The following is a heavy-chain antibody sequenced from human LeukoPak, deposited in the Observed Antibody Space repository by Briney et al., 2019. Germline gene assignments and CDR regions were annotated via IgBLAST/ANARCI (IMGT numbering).Heavy chain of an antibody. J-gene: IGHJ4*02. V-gene: IGHV4-59*01. Sequence: SETLSLSCTVSGDSISSYYWSWIRQPPGKGLEWIGYIYYSGSTNYNPSLKSRVTISVDTSKNQFSLKLSSVTAADTAVYYCARGRAWYMDYWGQGTLVTVSS. D-gene: IGHD6-19*01. CDR2: IYYSGST. CDR1: GDSISSYY. CDR3: ARGRAWYMDY.